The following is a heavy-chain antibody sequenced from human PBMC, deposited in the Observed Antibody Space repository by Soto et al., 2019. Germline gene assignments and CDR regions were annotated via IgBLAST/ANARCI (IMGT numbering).Heavy chain of an antibody. CDR1: GGTFSSYA. CDR3: ARGYNWNDEDDWFDS. CDR2: IIPIFGTA. D-gene: IGHD1-1*01. J-gene: IGHJ5*01. Sequence: SVKVSCKASGGTFSSYASSLVRQAPGQGLECMGGIIPIFGTANYAQKFQGRVTITADESTSTAYMELSSLRSEDTAVYYCARGYNWNDEDDWFDSWGQGTLVTVSS. V-gene: IGHV1-69*13.